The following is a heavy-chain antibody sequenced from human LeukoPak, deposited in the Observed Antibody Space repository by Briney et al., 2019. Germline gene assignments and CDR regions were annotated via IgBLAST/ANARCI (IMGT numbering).Heavy chain of an antibody. J-gene: IGHJ5*02. CDR2: IRSKAYGGTT. CDR1: GSTFGDYA. CDR3: TRDRQLAVLRFLEWLPTAWFDP. Sequence: GGSLRLSCTASGSTFGDYAMSWFHQAPGKGLEWVGFIRSKAYGGTTEYAASVKGRFTISRDDSKSIAYLQMNSLKTEDTAVYYCTRDRQLAVLRFLEWLPTAWFDPWGQGTLVTVSS. D-gene: IGHD3-3*01. V-gene: IGHV3-49*03.